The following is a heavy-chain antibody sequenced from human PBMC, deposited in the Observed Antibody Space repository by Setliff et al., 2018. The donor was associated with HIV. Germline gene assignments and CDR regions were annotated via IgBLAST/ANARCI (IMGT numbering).Heavy chain of an antibody. CDR3: ARALAVAATWFDP. J-gene: IGHJ5*02. CDR1: GDTFSSYA. Sequence: GASVKVSCKASGDTFSSYAINWVRQAPGQGLEWMGGIIPVYGTANYAQKFQGRVTITADDSTNTAYMELRSLRSEDTAVYFCARALAVAATWFDPWGQGTLVTVSS. V-gene: IGHV1-69*13. D-gene: IGHD6-19*01. CDR2: IIPVYGTA.